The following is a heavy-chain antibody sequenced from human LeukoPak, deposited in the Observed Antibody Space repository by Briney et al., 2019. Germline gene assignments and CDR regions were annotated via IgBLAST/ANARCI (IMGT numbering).Heavy chain of an antibody. CDR1: GFTFSSYS. V-gene: IGHV3-21*03. Sequence: GGSLRLSCAASGFTFSSYSMNWVRQAPGKGLEWVSSISSSSSYIYYADSVKGRFTISRDNAKNSLYLQMNSLKTEDTAVYYCTTDSYSSGWYVGYYYYMDVWGKGTTVTVSS. CDR2: ISSSSSYI. J-gene: IGHJ6*03. D-gene: IGHD6-19*01. CDR3: TTDSYSSGWYVGYYYYMDV.